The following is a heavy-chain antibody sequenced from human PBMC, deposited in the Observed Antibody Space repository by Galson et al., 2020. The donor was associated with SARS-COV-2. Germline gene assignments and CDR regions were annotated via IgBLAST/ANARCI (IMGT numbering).Heavy chain of an antibody. CDR3: AKRGSYCSGGRCYIDY. CDR2: IIGSGDDT. CDR1: GFIFSSYA. Sequence: TGGSLRLSCAASGFIFSSYAMSWVRQAPGKGLEWVSTIIGSGDDTYYADSVKGRFTISRDNSKSTLYLQMNSLRGEDTAVYYCAKRGSYCSGGRCYIDYWGQGTPVTVSS. D-gene: IGHD2-15*01. J-gene: IGHJ4*02. V-gene: IGHV3-23*01.